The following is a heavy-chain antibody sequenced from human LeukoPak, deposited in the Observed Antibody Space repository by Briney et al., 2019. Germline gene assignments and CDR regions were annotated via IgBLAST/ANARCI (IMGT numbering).Heavy chain of an antibody. Sequence: GESLKISCKGSGSSFTSYWIGWVRQMPGKGLEWVGIIYPDDSETRYSPSFQDQVTISADKSISTAYLQWSSLKASDTAMYYCARHYPGGDYFIDYWGQGTLVTVSS. CDR1: GSSFTSYW. V-gene: IGHV5-51*01. D-gene: IGHD4-17*01. CDR2: IYPDDSET. J-gene: IGHJ4*02. CDR3: ARHYPGGDYFIDY.